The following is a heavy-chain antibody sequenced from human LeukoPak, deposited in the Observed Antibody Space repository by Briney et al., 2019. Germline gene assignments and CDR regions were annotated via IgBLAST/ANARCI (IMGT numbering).Heavy chain of an antibody. CDR2: ISYDGSNK. V-gene: IGHV3-30*18. Sequence: GGSLRLSCAASGFTFSSYGMHWVRQAPGKGLEWVAVISYDGSNKYYADSVKGRFTISGDNSKNTLYLQMNSLRAEDTAVYYCAKVPCSGGSCYLDYWGQGTLVTVSS. CDR1: GFTFSSYG. J-gene: IGHJ4*02. CDR3: AKVPCSGGSCYLDY. D-gene: IGHD2-15*01.